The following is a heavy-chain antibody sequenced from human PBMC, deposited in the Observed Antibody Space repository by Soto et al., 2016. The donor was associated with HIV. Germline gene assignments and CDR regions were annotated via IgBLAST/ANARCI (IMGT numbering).Heavy chain of an antibody. CDR3: AKEIDSSGYYYFDY. Sequence: EVQLLESGGGLIQPGGSLRLSRAASGFTFSSYAMSWVRQAPGKGLEWVSYISGSGANTYYADSVKGRFTISRDNSNNTLYLQVNSLRAEDTAIYYCAKEIDSSGYYYFDYWGQGALVTVSS. V-gene: IGHV3-23*01. D-gene: IGHD3-22*01. J-gene: IGHJ4*02. CDR1: GFTFSSYA. CDR2: ISGSGANT.